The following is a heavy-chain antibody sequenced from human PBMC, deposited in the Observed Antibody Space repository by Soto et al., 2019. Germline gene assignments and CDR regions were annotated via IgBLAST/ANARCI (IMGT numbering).Heavy chain of an antibody. CDR3: AREYYMDV. CDR1: GFTFSSYG. J-gene: IGHJ6*03. V-gene: IGHV3-NL1*01. Sequence: LRLSCAASGFTFSSYGMHWVRQAPGKGLEWVAVIYSGGSTYYADSVKGRFTISRDNSKNTLYLQMNSLRAEDTAVYYCAREYYMDVWGKGTTVTVSS. CDR2: IYSGGST.